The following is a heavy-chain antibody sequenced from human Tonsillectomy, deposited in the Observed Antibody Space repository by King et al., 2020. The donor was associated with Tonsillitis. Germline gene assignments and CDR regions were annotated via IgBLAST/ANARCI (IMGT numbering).Heavy chain of an antibody. CDR1: GFTFSNYV. D-gene: IGHD4-23*01. V-gene: IGHV3-23*04. J-gene: IGHJ4*02. Sequence: VQLVESGGGLVQPGGTLRLSCTASGFTFSNYVMNWVRQAPGKGLEWGSAISANATITFYAASVRGRFTISRDNSKNTFFLHMNNLRVEDTAKYYCAANGGCDYWGQGTLVAVSP. CDR2: ISANATIT. CDR3: AANGGCDY.